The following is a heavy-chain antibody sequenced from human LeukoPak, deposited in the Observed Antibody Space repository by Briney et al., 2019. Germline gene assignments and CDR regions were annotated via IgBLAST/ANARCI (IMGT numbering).Heavy chain of an antibody. CDR2: IWYDGSNK. V-gene: IGHV3-33*01. D-gene: IGHD1-26*01. CDR1: GFTFSSYG. J-gene: IGHJ4*02. CDR3: ASSGSYRFDY. Sequence: GGSLRLSCAASGFTFSSYGMHWVRQAPGKGLEWVAVIWYDGSNKYYADSVKGRFTISRDNAKNSLYLQMNSLRDEDTAVYYCASSGSYRFDYWGQGTLVTVSS.